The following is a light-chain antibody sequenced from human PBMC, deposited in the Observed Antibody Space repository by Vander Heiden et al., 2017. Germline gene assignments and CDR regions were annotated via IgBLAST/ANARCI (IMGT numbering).Light chain of an antibody. J-gene: IGKJ2*01. Sequence: DIVMTQSPDSLAVSLGERATINCKSSQNVLYNSNNRNYLAWYQKKPGHPPKLLIYGASTRESGVPDRFSGSGSGTDFTLTISSLQAEDVGVYYCQQYYDTPLTFGQGTKLEIK. CDR2: GAS. CDR1: QNVLYNSNNRNY. CDR3: QQYYDTPLT. V-gene: IGKV4-1*01.